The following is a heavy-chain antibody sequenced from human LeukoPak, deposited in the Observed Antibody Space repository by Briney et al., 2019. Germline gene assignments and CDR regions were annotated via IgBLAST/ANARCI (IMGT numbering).Heavy chain of an antibody. J-gene: IGHJ4*02. CDR2: INPNSGGT. CDR3: ARTRYSSGWYQARLLDY. D-gene: IGHD6-19*01. CDR1: GYTFTDYF. Sequence: GASVKVSCKASGYTFTDYFMHWVRQAPGQGLEWMGWINPNSGGTNYAHKFQGRVTMTRDTSISTAYMELSRLRSDDTAVYYCARTRYSSGWYQARLLDYWGQGTLVTVSS. V-gene: IGHV1-2*02.